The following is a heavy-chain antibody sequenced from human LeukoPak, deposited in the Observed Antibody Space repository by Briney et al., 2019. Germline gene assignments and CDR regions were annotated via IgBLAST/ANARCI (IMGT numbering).Heavy chain of an antibody. CDR2: IKQDGSEK. CDR3: ARDDRDVNFWSGPPDY. J-gene: IGHJ4*02. V-gene: IGHV3-7*01. Sequence: PGGSLRLSCAASGFTFSSYWMSWVRQAPGKGLEWVANIKQDGSEKYYVDSVKGRFTISRDNAKNSLYLQMNSLRAEDTAVYYCARDDRDVNFWSGPPDYWGQGTLVTVSS. CDR1: GFTFSSYW. D-gene: IGHD3-3*01.